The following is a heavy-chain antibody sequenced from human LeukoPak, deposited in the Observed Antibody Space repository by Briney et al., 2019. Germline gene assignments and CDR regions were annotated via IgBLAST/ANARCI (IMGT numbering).Heavy chain of an antibody. D-gene: IGHD5-18*01. J-gene: IGHJ4*02. Sequence: GGSLRLSCAASGFTFSSYGMHWVRQAPGKGLEWVAVISYDGSNKYYADSVKGRFTISRDNSKNTLYLQMNSLRAEDTAVYYCAKDPAGSYDRGYFDYWGQGTLVIVSS. CDR1: GFTFSSYG. V-gene: IGHV3-30*18. CDR3: AKDPAGSYDRGYFDY. CDR2: ISYDGSNK.